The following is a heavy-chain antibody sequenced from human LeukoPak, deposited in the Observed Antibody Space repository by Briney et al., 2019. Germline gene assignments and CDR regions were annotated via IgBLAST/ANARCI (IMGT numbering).Heavy chain of an antibody. CDR3: AKETQGQVPAASPFDY. Sequence: PGGSLRLSCAASGFTISSYAMIWVRQAPGKGLEWVSAISGSGGSTYYADSVKGRFTISRDNSKNTLYLQMNSLRAEDTAVYYCAKETQGQVPAASPFDYWGQGTLVTVSS. J-gene: IGHJ4*02. D-gene: IGHD2-2*01. CDR2: ISGSGGST. V-gene: IGHV3-23*01. CDR1: GFTISSYA.